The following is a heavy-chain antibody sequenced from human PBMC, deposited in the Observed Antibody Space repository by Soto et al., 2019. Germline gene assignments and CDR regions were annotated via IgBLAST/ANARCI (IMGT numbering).Heavy chain of an antibody. CDR1: GGSISSSSYY. D-gene: IGHD3-16*01. CDR2: IYYSGST. Sequence: SETLSLTCTVSGGSISSSSYYWGWIRQPPGKGLEWIGSIYYSGSTFYNPSLKSRATISVDTSKNQFSLKLSSVTAADTAVYYCAIHVGGGRTYYYYGMDVWGQGTTVTVSS. J-gene: IGHJ6*02. CDR3: AIHVGGGRTYYYYGMDV. V-gene: IGHV4-39*01.